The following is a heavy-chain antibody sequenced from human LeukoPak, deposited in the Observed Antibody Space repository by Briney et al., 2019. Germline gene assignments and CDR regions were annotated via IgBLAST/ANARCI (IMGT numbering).Heavy chain of an antibody. V-gene: IGHV3-30*18. CDR1: EFTFSNFD. D-gene: IGHD2-21*02. Sequence: GGSLRPSCAASEFTFSNFDMHWVRQAPGKGLEWVAVISYDGSNKYYEDSVKGRFTISRDNSKSTLYLQMDSLRAEDTAVYYCAKEYCGGDCYSGNIDAFDIWGQGTMVTVSS. J-gene: IGHJ3*02. CDR3: AKEYCGGDCYSGNIDAFDI. CDR2: ISYDGSNK.